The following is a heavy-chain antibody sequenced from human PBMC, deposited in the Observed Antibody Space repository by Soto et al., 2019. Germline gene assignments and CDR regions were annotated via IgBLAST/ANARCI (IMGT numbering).Heavy chain of an antibody. Sequence: QVQLVQSGADLKKPGASVKVSCKTSGYTFSGHFLQWVRQAPGAGPEWMGWINPSTGNTKYGQKFEGRDTMTRHISISTAYMEPTRSTVDDTAVDFFAIVGSYCSGGSCSFGYWGQGSLVTVSP. CDR3: AIVGSYCSGGSCSFGY. CDR1: GYTFSGHF. J-gene: IGHJ4*02. D-gene: IGHD2-15*01. V-gene: IGHV1-2*02. CDR2: INPSTGNT.